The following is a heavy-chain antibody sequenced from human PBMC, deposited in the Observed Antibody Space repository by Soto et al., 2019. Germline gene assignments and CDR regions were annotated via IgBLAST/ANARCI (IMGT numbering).Heavy chain of an antibody. CDR3: AAAVLYYYDSSGYYWVNWFDP. J-gene: IGHJ5*02. CDR1: GFTFTSSA. V-gene: IGHV1-58*01. CDR2: IVVGSGNT. Sequence: SVKVSCKASGFTFTSSAVQWVRQARGQRLEWIGWIVVGSGNTNYAQKFQERVTITRDMSTSTAYMELSSLRSEDTAVYYCAAAVLYYYDSSGYYWVNWFDPWGQGTLVTVSS. D-gene: IGHD3-22*01.